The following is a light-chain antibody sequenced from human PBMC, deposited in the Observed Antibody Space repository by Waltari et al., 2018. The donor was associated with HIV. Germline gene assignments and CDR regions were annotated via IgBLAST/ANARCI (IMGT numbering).Light chain of an antibody. CDR3: ASWDDKLDGWV. V-gene: IGLV1-44*01. Sequence: QSLLPQPPSASGTPGQRVTISCSGSYSHIGSNTVNWHQQLPGSAPRALIYNNDQRPSGGPDRFSGSKSGTSASLAISGLQSEDQGDYYCASWDDKLDGWVFGGGTRLTVL. J-gene: IGLJ3*02. CDR2: NND. CDR1: YSHIGSNT.